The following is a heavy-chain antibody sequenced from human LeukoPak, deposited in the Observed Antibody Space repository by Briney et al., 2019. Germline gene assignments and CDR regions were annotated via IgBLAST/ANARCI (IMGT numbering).Heavy chain of an antibody. V-gene: IGHV4-31*03. J-gene: IGHJ6*02. CDR1: GGSISSGGYY. CDR2: IYYSGST. D-gene: IGHD5-18*01. Sequence: SQTLSLTCTVSGGSISSGGYYWSWIRQHPGKGLEWIGYIYYSGSTYYNPFLKSRVTISVDTSKNQFSLKLSSVTAADTAVYYCARGQLWLRGFYYYYYGMDVWGQGTTVTVSS. CDR3: ARGQLWLRGFYYYYYGMDV.